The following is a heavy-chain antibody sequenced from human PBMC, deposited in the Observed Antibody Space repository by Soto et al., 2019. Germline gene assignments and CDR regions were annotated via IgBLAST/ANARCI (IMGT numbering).Heavy chain of an antibody. CDR1: GYTFTGYY. CDR3: AMVDNYVTPTPQDV. V-gene: IGHV1-2*04. Sequence: ASVKVSCKASGYTFTGYYMHWVRQAHGQGLEWMGWISPNSGGTNYAQKVQGWVTMTRDTSTSTAYMDLGSLTSDDTAVYYCAMVDNYVTPTPQDVWGQGTTVTVSS. D-gene: IGHD3-16*01. CDR2: ISPNSGGT. J-gene: IGHJ6*02.